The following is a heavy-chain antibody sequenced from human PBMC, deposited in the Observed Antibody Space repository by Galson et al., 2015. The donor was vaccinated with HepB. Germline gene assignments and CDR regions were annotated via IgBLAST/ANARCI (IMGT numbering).Heavy chain of an antibody. V-gene: IGHV3-30*18. Sequence: SLSLSCAASGFNFAHYGMHWVRQAPGKGLEWVSFVSNDGSKKYYADSVKGRFPISRYKSQNTVYLQLNSLRLEDSGFYYCAKDGRWRSAAGDHFHHWGQGALVAVSS. CDR1: GFNFAHYG. D-gene: IGHD6-13*01. CDR2: VSNDGSKK. CDR3: AKDGRWRSAAGDHFHH. J-gene: IGHJ4*02.